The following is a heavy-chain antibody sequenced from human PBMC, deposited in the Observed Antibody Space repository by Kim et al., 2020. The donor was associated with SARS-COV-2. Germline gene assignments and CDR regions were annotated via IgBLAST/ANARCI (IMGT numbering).Heavy chain of an antibody. J-gene: IGHJ6*02. CDR1: GVTFSNYW. CDR3: ARHITTTMDA. V-gene: IGHV3-74*01. D-gene: IGHD3-10*01. Sequence: GGSLRLSCAASGVTFSNYWMHWVRQAPGKGLVWVSYIVSDGSRTSYADSVKGRFTISRDNAKNTLYLQMNSLRIEDTAVYYCARHITTTMDAWGQGTTVTVSS. CDR2: IVSDGSRT.